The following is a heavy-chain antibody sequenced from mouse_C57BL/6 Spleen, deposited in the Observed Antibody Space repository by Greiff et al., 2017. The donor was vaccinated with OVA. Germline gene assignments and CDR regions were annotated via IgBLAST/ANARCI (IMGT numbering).Heavy chain of an antibody. CDR1: GFSLTSYA. J-gene: IGHJ4*01. Sequence: QVQLKESGPGLVAPSQSLSITCTVSGFSLTSYAISWVRQPPGQGLEWLGVICTGGGTNYNSALKSGLSTSKDNAKSQLFLKMTSLQTEDTARYYCARNSYPDYWGQGTSVTVSS. V-gene: IGHV2-9-1*01. CDR2: ICTGGGT. D-gene: IGHD2-12*01. CDR3: ARNSYPDY.